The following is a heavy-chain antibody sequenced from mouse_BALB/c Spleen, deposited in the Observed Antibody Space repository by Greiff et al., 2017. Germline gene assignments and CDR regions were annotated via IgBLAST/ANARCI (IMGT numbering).Heavy chain of an antibody. CDR2: INPSSGYT. CDR3: ARIDYGSHWYFDV. D-gene: IGHD1-1*01. Sequence: QVQLQQSAAELARPGASVKMSCKASGYTFTSYTMHWVKQRPGQGLEWIGYINPSSGYTEYNQKFKDKTTLTADKSSSTAYMQLSSLTSEDSAVYYCARIDYGSHWYFDVWGAGTTVTVSS. J-gene: IGHJ1*01. V-gene: IGHV1-4*02. CDR1: GYTFTSYT.